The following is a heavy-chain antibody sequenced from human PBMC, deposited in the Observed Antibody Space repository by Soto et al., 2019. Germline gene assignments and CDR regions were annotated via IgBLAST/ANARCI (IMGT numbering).Heavy chain of an antibody. CDR3: ARGEGVGGDV. V-gene: IGHV1-3*01. Sequence: ASVKVSCKASGGTFSSYTINWVRQAPGLGLEWMGWINAGNGNTKCSQKFQDRVTITRDTSASTAYMELSSLRSEDTAVYYCARGEGVGGDVGGRGTWVSVSS. CDR2: INAGNGNT. CDR1: GGTFSSYT. D-gene: IGHD2-21*02. J-gene: IGHJ4*02.